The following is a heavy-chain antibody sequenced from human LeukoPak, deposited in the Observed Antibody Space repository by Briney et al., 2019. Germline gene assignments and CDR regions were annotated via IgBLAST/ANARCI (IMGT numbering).Heavy chain of an antibody. J-gene: IGHJ3*02. CDR3: AKDFHDFWSVHPGASDI. CDR2: IRYDGSNK. D-gene: IGHD3-3*01. Sequence: GGSLRLSCAASGFTYSSYGMHWVRQAPGKGLEWVAFIRYDGSNKYYADSVKGRFTISRDNSKNTLYLQMNSLRAEDTAVYYCAKDFHDFWSVHPGASDIWGQGTMVTVSS. CDR1: GFTYSSYG. V-gene: IGHV3-30*02.